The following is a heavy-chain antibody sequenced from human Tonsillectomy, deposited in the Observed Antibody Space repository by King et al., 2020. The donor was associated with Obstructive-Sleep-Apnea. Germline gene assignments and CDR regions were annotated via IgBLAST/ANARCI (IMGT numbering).Heavy chain of an antibody. CDR2: ISRSSSTI. Sequence: VQLVESGGGLVQPGGSLRLSCAASGFTFSSYSMNWVRQAPGKGLEWVSYISRSSSTIYYADSVKGRFTISRDNANNSLHLQMNSLRAEDTAVYYCACSLGLDYWGQGTLVTVSS. CDR1: GFTFSSYS. V-gene: IGHV3-48*04. CDR3: ACSLGLDY. D-gene: IGHD6-13*01. J-gene: IGHJ4*02.